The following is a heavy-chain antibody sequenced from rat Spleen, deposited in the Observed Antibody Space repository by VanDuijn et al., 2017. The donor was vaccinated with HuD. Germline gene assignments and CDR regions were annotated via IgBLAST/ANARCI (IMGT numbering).Heavy chain of an antibody. CDR2: IWSGGST. CDR3: ARSPELRRVYPLTGYFDF. V-gene: IGHV2S8*01. D-gene: IGHD1-11*01. J-gene: IGHJ1*01. CDR1: GFSLTSYG. Sequence: QVQLKESGPGLVQPSRTLSLTCTVSGFSLTSYGVSWVRQPPGKGLEWIAAIWSGGSTYYNSALKSRLSISRDTSKSQVLLKMNSLQTEDTAMYFCARSPELRRVYPLTGYFDFWGPGTMVTVSS.